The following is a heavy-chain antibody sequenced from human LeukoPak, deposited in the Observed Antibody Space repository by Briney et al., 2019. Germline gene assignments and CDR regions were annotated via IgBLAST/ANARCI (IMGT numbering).Heavy chain of an antibody. CDR1: GFTFSSYE. Sequence: GGSLRLSCAASGFTFSSYEMNWVRQAPGKGLEWVSYISSSGSTIYYADSVKGRFTISRDNAKNSLYLQMNSLRAEDTAVYYCARGMSGSYYVLDYWGQGTLVTVSS. CDR3: ARGMSGSYYVLDY. CDR2: ISSSGSTI. J-gene: IGHJ4*02. V-gene: IGHV3-48*03. D-gene: IGHD1-26*01.